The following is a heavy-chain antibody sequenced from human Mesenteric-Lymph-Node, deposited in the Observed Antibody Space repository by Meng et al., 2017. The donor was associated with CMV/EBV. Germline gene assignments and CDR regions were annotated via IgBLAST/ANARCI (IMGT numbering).Heavy chain of an antibody. V-gene: IGHV1-2*02. CDR3: ARDEDIAVAGIHYYYAMDV. J-gene: IGHJ6*02. CDR2: INPNSGGT. CDR1: GYTFTGYY. Sequence: ASVKVSCKASGYTFTGYYMHWVRQAPGQGLEWMGWINPNSGGTNYAQKFQGRVTMTRDTSISTAYMELSRLRSDDTAVYYCARDEDIAVAGIHYYYAMDVWGQGTTVTVSS. D-gene: IGHD6-19*01.